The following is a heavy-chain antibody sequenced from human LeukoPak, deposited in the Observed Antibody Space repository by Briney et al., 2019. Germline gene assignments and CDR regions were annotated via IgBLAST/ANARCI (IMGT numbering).Heavy chain of an antibody. Sequence: GGSLRLSCAASGFTFSSYDMNWVRQAPGKGLEWVSYISSSGSSIYYADSVKGRFTISRDDAKNSLYLQMNNLRAEDTAVHYCARDDPHDLLPLDYWGQGTLVTVSS. CDR3: ARDDPHDLLPLDY. J-gene: IGHJ4*02. D-gene: IGHD3-22*01. CDR2: ISSSGSSI. CDR1: GFTFSSYD. V-gene: IGHV3-48*03.